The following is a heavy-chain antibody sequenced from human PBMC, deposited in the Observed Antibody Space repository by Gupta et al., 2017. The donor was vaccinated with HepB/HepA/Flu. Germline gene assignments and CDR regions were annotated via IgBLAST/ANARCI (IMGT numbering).Heavy chain of an antibody. CDR1: GFTFSSYG. D-gene: IGHD2-15*01. Sequence: QVQLVESGGGVVQPGRSLRLSCAASGFTFSSYGMHWVRQAPGKGLEWVAVISYDGSNKQYADSVRGRFTISRDNSKNTVYLQMNSLRAEDTAVYYCAKSILHYCSGGSCSHFDYWGQGTLVSVSS. J-gene: IGHJ4*02. CDR3: AKSILHYCSGGSCSHFDY. CDR2: ISYDGSNK. V-gene: IGHV3-30*18.